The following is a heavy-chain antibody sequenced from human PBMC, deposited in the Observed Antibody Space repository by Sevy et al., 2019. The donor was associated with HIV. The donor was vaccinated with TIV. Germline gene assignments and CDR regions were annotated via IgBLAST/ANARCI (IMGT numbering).Heavy chain of an antibody. D-gene: IGHD3-22*01. V-gene: IGHV1-24*01. Sequence: ASVKVSCKVSGKKVTQLAMHWVRQAPGKGLEWMATFDPEDGETFYAQNFQGRVTMTEDTSRDTAYMELSSLRSEDAAVYYCATTKDYYESSGSPFDDWVQGTLVTVSS. CDR3: ATTKDYYESSGSPFDD. J-gene: IGHJ4*02. CDR1: GKKVTQLA. CDR2: FDPEDGET.